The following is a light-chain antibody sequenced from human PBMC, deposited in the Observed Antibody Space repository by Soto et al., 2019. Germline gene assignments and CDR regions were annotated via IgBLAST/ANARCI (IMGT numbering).Light chain of an antibody. CDR3: QQYNDWPPLT. Sequence: PGERATLSCRASQSVSSNLAWYQQKPGQTPRLLIYGASTRATGIPARFSGSGSGTEFTLTISSLQSEDFAVYYCQQYNDWPPLTFGGGTKVEIK. CDR1: QSVSSN. J-gene: IGKJ4*01. CDR2: GAS. V-gene: IGKV3-15*01.